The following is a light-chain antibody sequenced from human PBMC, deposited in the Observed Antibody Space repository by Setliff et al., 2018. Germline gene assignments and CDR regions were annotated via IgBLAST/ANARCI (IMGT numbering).Light chain of an antibody. V-gene: IGLV2-14*01. Sequence: QSALTQPASVPGSPGQSITISCTGTSSDVGGYNYVSWYQQHAGKAPKLMIYEVTNRPPGVSDRFSGSKSGNTASLTISGLQAEDEADYYCSSYTTSTTRVFGGGTKVTVL. CDR3: SSYTTSTTRV. J-gene: IGLJ2*01. CDR2: EVT. CDR1: SSDVGGYNY.